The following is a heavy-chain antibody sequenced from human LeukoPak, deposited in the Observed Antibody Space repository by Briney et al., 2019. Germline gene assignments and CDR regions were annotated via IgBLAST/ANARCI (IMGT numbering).Heavy chain of an antibody. J-gene: IGHJ6*03. CDR1: GYTFTGYY. D-gene: IGHD6-19*01. CDR2: INPNSGGT. Sequence: GASVKVSYKTSGYTFTGYYMHWVRQAPGQGLEWMGRINPNSGGTNYAQNFQGRVTMTRDTSISTAYMELSRLRSDDTAVYYWASSGSLGGYYMDVWGKGTTVTVSS. CDR3: ASSGSLGGYYMDV. V-gene: IGHV1-2*06.